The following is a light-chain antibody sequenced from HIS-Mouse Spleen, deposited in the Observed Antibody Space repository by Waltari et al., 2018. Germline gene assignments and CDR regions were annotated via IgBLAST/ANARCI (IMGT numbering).Light chain of an antibody. CDR3: QVWDSSSDHVV. CDR2: EDS. J-gene: IGLJ2*01. V-gene: IGLV3-21*03. CDR1: NLGSKS. Sequence: SYVLTQPPSLSVAPGKTARITWGGNNLGSKSGHWYQQKPGQAPVLVVYEDSGRPSGIPERFSGSNSGNTATLTISRVEAGDEADYYCQVWDSSSDHVVFGGGTKLTVL.